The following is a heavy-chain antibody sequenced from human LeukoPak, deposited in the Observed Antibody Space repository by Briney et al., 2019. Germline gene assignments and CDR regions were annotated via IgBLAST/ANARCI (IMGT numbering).Heavy chain of an antibody. CDR3: ARETTAYHYDSSGYPDFDY. V-gene: IGHV1-18*01. Sequence: ASVKVSCKASGYTFTSYGISWVRQAPGQGLEWMGWISAYNGNTNYAQKLQGRVTMTTDTSTSTAYMELRSLRSDDTAVYYCARETTAYHYDSSGYPDFDYWGQGTLVTVSS. J-gene: IGHJ4*02. D-gene: IGHD3-22*01. CDR1: GYTFTSYG. CDR2: ISAYNGNT.